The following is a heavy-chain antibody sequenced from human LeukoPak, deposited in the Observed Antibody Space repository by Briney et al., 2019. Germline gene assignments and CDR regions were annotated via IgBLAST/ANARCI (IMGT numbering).Heavy chain of an antibody. CDR1: GFTFSSYG. J-gene: IGHJ4*02. CDR2: ISYDGSNK. CDR3: AKDVVGQKWLENY. Sequence: PGGSLRLSCAASGFTFSSYGMHWVRQAPGKGLEWVAVISYDGSNKYYADSVKGRFTISRDNSKNTLYLQMNSLRPEDTAVYHCAKDVVGQKWLENYWGQGTRVTVSS. V-gene: IGHV3-30*18. D-gene: IGHD6-19*01.